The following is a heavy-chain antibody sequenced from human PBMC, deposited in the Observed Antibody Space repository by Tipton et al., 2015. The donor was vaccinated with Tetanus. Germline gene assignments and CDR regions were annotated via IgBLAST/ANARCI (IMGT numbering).Heavy chain of an antibody. Sequence: LRLSCTIFGGSVSRGSYYWAWIRQPPGKGLEYIGYILYGASTHYNPSLKSRVTVSADPSQNQFSLRLTSVTAADTAVYYCARANNEFPEKGPFDSWGQGSLVIVSS. CDR2: ILYGAST. CDR1: GGSVSRGSYY. J-gene: IGHJ4*02. V-gene: IGHV4-61*01. CDR3: ARANNEFPEKGPFDS. D-gene: IGHD1-1*01.